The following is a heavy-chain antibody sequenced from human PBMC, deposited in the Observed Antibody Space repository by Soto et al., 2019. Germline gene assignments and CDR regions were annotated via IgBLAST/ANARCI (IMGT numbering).Heavy chain of an antibody. V-gene: IGHV4-4*02. D-gene: IGHD1-26*01. CDR2: IYHSGST. Sequence: SETLSLTCAVSGGSISSSNWWSWVRQPPGKGLEWIGEIYHSGSTNYNPSLKSRVTISVDKSKNQFSLKLSSVTAADTAVYYCARLFPRVWEHSRSYFDYWGQGTLVTVSS. CDR3: ARLFPRVWEHSRSYFDY. J-gene: IGHJ4*02. CDR1: GGSISSSNW.